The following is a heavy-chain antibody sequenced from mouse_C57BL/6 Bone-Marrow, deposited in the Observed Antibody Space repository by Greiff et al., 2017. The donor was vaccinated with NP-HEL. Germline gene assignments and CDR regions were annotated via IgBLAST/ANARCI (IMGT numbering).Heavy chain of an antibody. D-gene: IGHD1-1*01. V-gene: IGHV1-50*01. CDR1: GYTFTTYW. CDR3: ARKAYYGRSYEFAY. J-gene: IGHJ3*01. Sequence: QVQLQQPGAELVKPGASVKLSCKASGYTFTTYWMQWVKQRPGQGLEWIGELDPSDSYTNYNQKFKGKATLTVDTSSSTAYMQLGSLTSEDSAVYYCARKAYYGRSYEFAYWGQGTLVTVSA. CDR2: LDPSDSYT.